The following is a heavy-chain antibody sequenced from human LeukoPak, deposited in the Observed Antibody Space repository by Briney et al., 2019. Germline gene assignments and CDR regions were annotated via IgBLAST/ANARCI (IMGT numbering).Heavy chain of an antibody. CDR1: GFTISRYW. J-gene: IGHJ4*02. D-gene: IGHD3-22*01. CDR3: ASGRYDSGGYYYVGLGYFDY. CDR2: ISSDGSST. V-gene: IGHV3-74*01. Sequence: GGSLRLSCAASGFTISRYWMHWVRQAPGKGLVWVSRISSDGSSTNYADSVKGRFTISRDNAKNTLYLQMNSLRVEDTAVYYCASGRYDSGGYYYVGLGYFDYWGQGTLVTVSS.